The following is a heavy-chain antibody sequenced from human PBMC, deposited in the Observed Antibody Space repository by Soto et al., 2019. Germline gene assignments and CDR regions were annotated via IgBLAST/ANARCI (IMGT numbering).Heavy chain of an antibody. Sequence: QVQLVQSGAEVKEPGDSVRVSCEASGYTFTSYYIHWVRQAPGKGLEWMGWINPKFGDTTYAQDFQDRVSMTRDMSISTVDMELSRLTSDDTAKYYCARNMDYYYGPGSGNGHGFWGQGTTVSVFS. CDR1: GYTFTSYY. CDR3: ARNMDYYYGPGSGNGHGF. CDR2: INPKFGDT. D-gene: IGHD3-10*01. V-gene: IGHV1-2*02. J-gene: IGHJ6*02.